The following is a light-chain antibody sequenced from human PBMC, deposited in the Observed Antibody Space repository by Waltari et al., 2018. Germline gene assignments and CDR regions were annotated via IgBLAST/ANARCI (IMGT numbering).Light chain of an antibody. V-gene: IGLV3-21*04. Sequence: SYVLTQPPSVSEAPGKTATITCGGNNIGGKRVHWYQQKPGQAPVLVIYFDSDRPSGTPARFSGCKSGNTATLTISRVETGDEADYYCQVWDANRDQVVVIFGGGTKLTVL. J-gene: IGLJ2*01. CDR3: QVWDANRDQVVVI. CDR1: NIGGKR. CDR2: FDS.